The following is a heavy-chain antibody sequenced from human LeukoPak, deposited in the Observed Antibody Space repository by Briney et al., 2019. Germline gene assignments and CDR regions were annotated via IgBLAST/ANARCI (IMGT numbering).Heavy chain of an antibody. J-gene: IGHJ4*02. CDR2: IYHSGST. CDR1: GGSISSSNW. D-gene: IGHD2-2*01. Sequence: SGTLSLTCAVSGGSISSSNWWSWVRQPPGKGLEWIGEIYHSGSTNYNPSLKSRVTISVDKSKNQFSLKLSSVTAADTAVYYCARDMGQYCSSTGCSYFDYWGQGTLVTVSS. CDR3: ARDMGQYCSSTGCSYFDY. V-gene: IGHV4-4*02.